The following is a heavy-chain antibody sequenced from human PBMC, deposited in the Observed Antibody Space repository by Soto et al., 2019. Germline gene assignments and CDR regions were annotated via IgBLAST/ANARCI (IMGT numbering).Heavy chain of an antibody. Sequence: KVSCKGSGYSFTSYWISWVRQMPGKGLEWMGRIDPSDSYTNYSTSFQGHVTISADKSISTAYLQWSSLKASDTAMYYCARIHYYDLYYGMDVWGQGTTVTVSS. J-gene: IGHJ6*02. CDR3: ARIHYYDLYYGMDV. CDR2: IDPSDSYT. CDR1: GYSFTSYW. D-gene: IGHD3-22*01. V-gene: IGHV5-10-1*01.